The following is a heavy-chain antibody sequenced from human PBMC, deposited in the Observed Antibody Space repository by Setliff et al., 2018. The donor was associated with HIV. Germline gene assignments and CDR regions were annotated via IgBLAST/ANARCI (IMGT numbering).Heavy chain of an antibody. Sequence: PGGSLRLSCAASGLTFSSAAMHWVRQAPGKGLEYVSVITSNGGYTYYTDSVKGRFTISRDNAKNSLYLQMNSLRAEDTALYYCARGISGWYAPLGYWGQGTLVTVSS. CDR1: GLTFSSAA. J-gene: IGHJ4*02. V-gene: IGHV3-64*02. D-gene: IGHD6-19*01. CDR3: ARGISGWYAPLGY. CDR2: ITSNGGYT.